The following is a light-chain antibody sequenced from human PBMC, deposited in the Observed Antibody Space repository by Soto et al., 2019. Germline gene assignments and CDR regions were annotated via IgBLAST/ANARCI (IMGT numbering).Light chain of an antibody. Sequence: EIVLTQSPGTLSLSPGERATLSCRASQSVSSSYLAWYQQKPGQAPRLLIYGASSRATGIPDRFSGSGSGTDFTLTISRLEAEDVAVYYCQQYGRSPPVTFGQGTKVEIK. CDR2: GAS. V-gene: IGKV3-20*01. J-gene: IGKJ1*01. CDR3: QQYGRSPPVT. CDR1: QSVSSSY.